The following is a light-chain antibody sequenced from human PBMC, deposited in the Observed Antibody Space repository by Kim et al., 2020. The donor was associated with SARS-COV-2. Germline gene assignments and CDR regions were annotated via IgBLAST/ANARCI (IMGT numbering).Light chain of an antibody. CDR3: QAWDSSTHNYV. Sequence: SYELTQPPSVSVSPGQTASITCSGDKLGDKYACWYQQKPGQSPVLVIYQDSKRSSGIPERFSGSNSGNTATLTISGTQAMDEADYYCQAWDSSTHNYVFGTGTKVTVL. CDR1: KLGDKY. CDR2: QDS. J-gene: IGLJ1*01. V-gene: IGLV3-1*01.